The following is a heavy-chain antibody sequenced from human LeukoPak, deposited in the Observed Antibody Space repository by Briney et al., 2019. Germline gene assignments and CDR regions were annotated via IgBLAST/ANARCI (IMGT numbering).Heavy chain of an antibody. V-gene: IGHV1-2*06. CDR1: GYTSIGYY. CDR2: INPSTGGT. CDR3: ARGQPYGDYNYFDP. D-gene: IGHD4-17*01. J-gene: IGHJ5*02. Sequence: GASVKVSCKASGYTSIGYYMHWVRQAPGQGLEWMGRINPSTGGTNSAQKFQGRVTMTRDTSISTAYMELSRLTSDDTAIYYCARGQPYGDYNYFDPWGQGTLVTVSS.